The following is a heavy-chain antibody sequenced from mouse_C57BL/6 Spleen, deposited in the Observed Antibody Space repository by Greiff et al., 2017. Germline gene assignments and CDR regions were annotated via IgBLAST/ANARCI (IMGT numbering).Heavy chain of an antibody. CDR1: GFTFSSYA. CDR3: ARDDYGSSSWFAY. CDR2: ISDGGSYT. D-gene: IGHD1-1*01. J-gene: IGHJ3*01. Sequence: EVKLVESGGGLVKPGGSLKLSCAASGFTFSSYAMSWVRQTPEKRLAWVATISDGGSYTYYPDNVKGRFTITRDNAKNNLYLQLSHLKSEDTAMYYCARDDYGSSSWFAYWGKGTLVTVSA. V-gene: IGHV5-4*01.